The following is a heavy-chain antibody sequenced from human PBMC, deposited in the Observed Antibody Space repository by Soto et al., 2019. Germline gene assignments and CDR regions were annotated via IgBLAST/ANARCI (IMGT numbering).Heavy chain of an antibody. Sequence: QLQLQESGPGLVKPSETLSLTCTVSGGSISSSSYYWGWIRQPPGKGLEWIGSIYYSGSTYYNPSLKSRVTISVDTSKNQFSLKLSSVTAADTAVYYCARHLKEPLVVVAAIVIWGQGTMVTVSS. D-gene: IGHD2-15*01. V-gene: IGHV4-39*01. CDR1: GGSISSSSYY. CDR3: ARHLKEPLVVVAAIVI. J-gene: IGHJ3*02. CDR2: IYYSGST.